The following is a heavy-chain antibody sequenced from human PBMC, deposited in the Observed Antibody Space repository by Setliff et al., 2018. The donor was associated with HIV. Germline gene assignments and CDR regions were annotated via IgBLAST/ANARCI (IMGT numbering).Heavy chain of an antibody. CDR3: ARARYYYDPDNMGSSGEYFDY. J-gene: IGHJ4*02. V-gene: IGHV4-31*03. Sequence: SETLSLTCSVSGGSMSSGDYYWSWIRQHPGKGLEWIGYIYYSGSTYYNPSLKSRITISGDTSKNEFSLKVTSVTAADTAVYFCARARYYYDPDNMGSSGEYFDYWGQGALVTVSS. CDR2: IYYSGST. CDR1: GGSMSSGDYY. D-gene: IGHD3-22*01.